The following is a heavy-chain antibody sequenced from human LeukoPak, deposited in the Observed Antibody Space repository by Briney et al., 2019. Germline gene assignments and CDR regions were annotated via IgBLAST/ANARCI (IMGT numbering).Heavy chain of an antibody. CDR2: ISAYNGNT. Sequence: VASVKVSCKASGYTFTSYGISRVRQAPGQGLEWMGWISAYNGNTNYAQKLQGRVTMTTDTSTSTAYMELRSLRSDDTAVYYCASARAGYFDWLLNYWGQGTLVTVSS. J-gene: IGHJ4*02. CDR1: GYTFTSYG. V-gene: IGHV1-18*01. CDR3: ASARAGYFDWLLNY. D-gene: IGHD3-9*01.